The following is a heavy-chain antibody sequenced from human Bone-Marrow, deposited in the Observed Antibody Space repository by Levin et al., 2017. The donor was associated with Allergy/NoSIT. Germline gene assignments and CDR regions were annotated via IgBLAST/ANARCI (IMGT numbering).Heavy chain of an antibody. V-gene: IGHV4-31*03. CDR2: IYYSGST. Sequence: SQTLSLTCTVSGGSISSGGYYWSWIRQHPGKGLEWIGYIYYSGSTYYNPSLKSRVTISVDTSKNQFSLKLSSVTAADTAVYYCARSKDYDYVWGSYRSDWFDPWGQGTLVTVSS. CDR3: ARSKDYDYVWGSYRSDWFDP. D-gene: IGHD3-16*02. J-gene: IGHJ5*02. CDR1: GGSISSGGYY.